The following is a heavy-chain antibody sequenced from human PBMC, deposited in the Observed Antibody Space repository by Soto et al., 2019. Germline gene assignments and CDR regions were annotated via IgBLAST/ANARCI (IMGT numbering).Heavy chain of an antibody. D-gene: IGHD6-19*01. J-gene: IGHJ4*02. CDR3: AREYTETVAGPTPYYFDY. Sequence: SETLSLTCSVSGDSISSYYWSWIRQPAGKGLEWIGRIYISGDTNYNPSLKSRVTMSVDTSKNQFSLKLSSVTAADTAVYYCAREYTETVAGPTPYYFDYWGQGTLFPVSS. CDR1: GDSISSYY. V-gene: IGHV4-4*07. CDR2: IYISGDT.